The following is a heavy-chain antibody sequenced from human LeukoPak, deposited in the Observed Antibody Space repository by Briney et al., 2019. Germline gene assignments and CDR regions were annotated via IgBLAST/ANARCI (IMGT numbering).Heavy chain of an antibody. D-gene: IGHD1-26*01. CDR2: ISYDGSNK. J-gene: IGHJ4*02. V-gene: IGHV3-30-3*01. Sequence: GGSLRLSCAASGFTFSSYAMHWVRQAPGKGLEWVAVISYDGSNKYYADSVKGRFTISRDNSKNTLYLQMNSLRAEDTAVYYCAKAGVRGATTLSDFDYWGQGTLVTVSS. CDR1: GFTFSSYA. CDR3: AKAGVRGATTLSDFDY.